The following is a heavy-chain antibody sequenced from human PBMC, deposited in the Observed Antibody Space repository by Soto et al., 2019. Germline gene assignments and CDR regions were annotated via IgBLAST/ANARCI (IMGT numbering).Heavy chain of an antibody. Sequence: EVQLVESGGGLVQPGRSLRLSCAASGFIFDDYAMHWVRQAPGKGLEWVSGIGWNSGNIDHADSVKGRFTISRDNAKNSVPLQMNRLSAEATAFYYCAKDTAPHRGVRPLAYAGRDVWGQWTTVTVSS. CDR1: GFIFDDYA. D-gene: IGHD3-10*01. CDR3: AKDTAPHRGVRPLAYAGRDV. CDR2: IGWNSGNI. V-gene: IGHV3-9*01. J-gene: IGHJ6*02.